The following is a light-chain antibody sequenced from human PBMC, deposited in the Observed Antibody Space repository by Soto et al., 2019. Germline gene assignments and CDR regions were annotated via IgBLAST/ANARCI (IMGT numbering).Light chain of an antibody. CDR3: QQLNSYPIT. J-gene: IGKJ5*01. Sequence: DIQLTQSPSFLSASVGDRVTITCRASQGLSSDLAWYQQKPGKAPKLLIYAASTLQSGVPSRFSGSGSGTEFTLTISSLQPEDFATYYCQQLNSYPITFGQGTXXXXK. CDR1: QGLSSD. V-gene: IGKV1-9*01. CDR2: AAS.